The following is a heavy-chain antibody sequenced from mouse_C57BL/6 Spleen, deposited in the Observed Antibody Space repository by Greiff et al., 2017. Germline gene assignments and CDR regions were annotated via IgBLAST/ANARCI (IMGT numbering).Heavy chain of an antibody. CDR3: ARIYDGYYYAMDY. Sequence: VQLQQPGAELVMPWASVTLSCKASGYTFTSYWMHWVKQRPGHGLEWIGVIDPSDSYTNYKQKFKDKSTMTVDKSSSTAYMQLSSLTSEDSAVYYCARIYDGYYYAMDYWGQGTSVTVSS. J-gene: IGHJ4*01. CDR1: GYTFTSYW. D-gene: IGHD2-3*01. CDR2: IDPSDSYT. V-gene: IGHV1-69*01.